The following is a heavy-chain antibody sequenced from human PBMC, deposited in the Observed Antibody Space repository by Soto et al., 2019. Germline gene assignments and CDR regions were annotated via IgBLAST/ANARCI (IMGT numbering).Heavy chain of an antibody. CDR2: ISDSGRT. V-gene: IGHV4-31*03. Sequence: SETLSLTCTVSGGPINSGGYYWSWILQLPGKGLEWIGYISDSGRTFYNPSLKSRVTILLHTSKRQFSLKLSPVTAADTAIYYCARIEGYYRDFDYWGQGTLVTVSS. D-gene: IGHD3-3*01. CDR1: GGPINSGGYY. J-gene: IGHJ4*02. CDR3: ARIEGYYRDFDY.